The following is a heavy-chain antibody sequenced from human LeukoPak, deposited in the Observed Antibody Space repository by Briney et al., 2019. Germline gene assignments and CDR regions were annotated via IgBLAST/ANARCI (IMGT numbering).Heavy chain of an antibody. CDR3: ARGGFWFDP. Sequence: SQTLSLTCTVSGGSISSGNYYWSWIRQPAGKGLEWIGRIYTSGSTNYNPSLKSRVTMSVDTSKNQFSLKLSSVTAADTAVYYCARGGFWFDPWGQGTLVTVSS. CDR1: GGSISSGNYY. V-gene: IGHV4-61*02. J-gene: IGHJ5*02. CDR2: IYTSGST.